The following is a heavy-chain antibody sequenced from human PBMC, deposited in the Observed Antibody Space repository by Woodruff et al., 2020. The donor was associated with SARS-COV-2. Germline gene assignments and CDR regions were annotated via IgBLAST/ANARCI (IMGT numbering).Heavy chain of an antibody. CDR3: ARPINGYNYVHAFDI. CDR2: ISPIFGTA. J-gene: IGHJ3*02. V-gene: IGHV1-69*01. D-gene: IGHD5-12*01. Sequence: ISPIFGTANYSQKFQGRVTITADESTSTAYMELSSLRSEDTAVYYCARPINGYNYVHAFDIWGQGTMVTVSS.